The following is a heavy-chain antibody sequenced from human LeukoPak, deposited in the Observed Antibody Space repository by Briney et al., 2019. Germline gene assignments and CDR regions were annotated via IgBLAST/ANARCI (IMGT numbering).Heavy chain of an antibody. Sequence: SETLSLTCAVYGGSFSGYYWSWIRQPPGKGLEWIGEINHSGSTNYNPSLKSRVTISVDTSKNQFSLKLSSVTAADTAVYYCARYPQLRSFDYWGQGTLVTVSS. J-gene: IGHJ4*02. CDR3: ARYPQLRSFDY. V-gene: IGHV4-34*01. CDR2: INHSGST. CDR1: GGSFSGYY.